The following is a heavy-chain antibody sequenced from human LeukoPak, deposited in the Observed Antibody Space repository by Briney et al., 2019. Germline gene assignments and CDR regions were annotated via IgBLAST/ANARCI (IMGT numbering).Heavy chain of an antibody. J-gene: IGHJ3*02. D-gene: IGHD6-19*01. V-gene: IGHV1-69*05. CDR2: IIPIFGTA. CDR3: ARAEQAVSDAFDI. CDR1: GGTFSSYA. Sequence: ASVKVSCKASGGTFSSYAISWVRQAPGQGHEWMGGIIPIFGTANYAQKFQGRVTITTDESTNTAYMELSSLRTEDTAVYYCARAEQAVSDAFDIWGQGTMVTVFS.